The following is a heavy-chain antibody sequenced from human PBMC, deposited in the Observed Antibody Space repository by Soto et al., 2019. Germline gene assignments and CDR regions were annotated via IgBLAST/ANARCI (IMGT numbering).Heavy chain of an antibody. CDR1: GFTFINDA. J-gene: IGHJ4*02. CDR3: AKDRLVGGFDY. CDR2: VSATAGTT. V-gene: IGHV3-23*01. Sequence: GGSLRLSCAASGFTFINDAMSWVLQAPGKGLEWVSLVSATAGTTYYTDSVKGRFTISRDNSRNTVYLQMNSLRADDTAVYYCAKDRLVGGFDYWGQGTLVTVSS. D-gene: IGHD1-26*01.